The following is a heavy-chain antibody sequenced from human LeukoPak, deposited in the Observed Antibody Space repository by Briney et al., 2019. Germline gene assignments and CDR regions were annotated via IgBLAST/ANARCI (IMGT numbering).Heavy chain of an antibody. CDR2: IYYSGST. Sequence: PSETLSLTCTVSGGSISSYYWSWIRQPPGKGLEWIGYIYYSGSTNYTPPLKSRVTISVDTYKNQFSLKLSSVTAADTAVYYCARDYGDYGYFQHWGQGTLVTVSS. CDR3: ARDYGDYGYFQH. J-gene: IGHJ1*01. D-gene: IGHD4-17*01. CDR1: GGSISSYY. V-gene: IGHV4-59*01.